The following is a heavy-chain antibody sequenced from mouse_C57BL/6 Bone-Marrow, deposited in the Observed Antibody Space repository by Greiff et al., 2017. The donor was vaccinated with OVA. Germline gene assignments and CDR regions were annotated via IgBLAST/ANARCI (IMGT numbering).Heavy chain of an antibody. CDR1: GFTFSDYY. D-gene: IGHD1-1*01. V-gene: IGHV5-12*01. J-gene: IGHJ4*01. CDR2: ISNGGGST. Sequence: EVKLVESGGGLVQPGGSLKLSCAASGFTFSDYYMYWVRQTPGKRLEWVAYISNGGGSTYYPDTVKGRFTISRDNAKNTLYLQMSRLKSEDTAMYYCARRFKDYGSSHYAMDYWGQGTSVTVSS. CDR3: ARRFKDYGSSHYAMDY.